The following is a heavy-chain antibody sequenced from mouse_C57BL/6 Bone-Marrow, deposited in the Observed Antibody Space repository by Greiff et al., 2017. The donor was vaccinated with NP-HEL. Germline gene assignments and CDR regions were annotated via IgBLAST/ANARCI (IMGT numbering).Heavy chain of an antibody. D-gene: IGHD1-1*01. J-gene: IGHJ1*03. CDR3: ARDDYYGSSYDWYFDV. V-gene: IGHV5-16*01. CDR2: INYDGSST. Sequence: EVKLVESEGGLVQPGRSMKLSCTASGFTFSDYYMAWVRQVPEKGLEWVANINYDGSSTYYLDSLKSRFIISRDNAKNILYLQMSSLKSEDTATYYCARDDYYGSSYDWYFDVWGTGTTVTVSS. CDR1: GFTFSDYY.